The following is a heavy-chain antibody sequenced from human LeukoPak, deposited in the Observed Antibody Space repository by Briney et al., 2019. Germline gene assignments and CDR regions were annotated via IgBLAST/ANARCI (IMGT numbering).Heavy chain of an antibody. V-gene: IGHV3-21*01. CDR1: GFTLSSYS. D-gene: IGHD2-8*01. CDR2: ISSSSSYI. Sequence: GGSLRLSCAASGFTLSSYSMNWVRQAPGTGLGWVSSISSSSSYISYADSVKGRFTISRDNAKNSLYLQMNSLRAEDTAVYYCARGLRMYYYYYYMDVWGKGTTVTVSS. CDR3: ARGLRMYYYYYYMDV. J-gene: IGHJ6*03.